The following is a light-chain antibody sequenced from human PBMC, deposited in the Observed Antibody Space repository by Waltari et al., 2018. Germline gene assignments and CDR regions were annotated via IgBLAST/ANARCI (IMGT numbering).Light chain of an antibody. CDR1: INDIGYYNF. Sequence: QSALTQPASVSGSPGQSITISCTGTINDIGYYNFVSWYQQHPGNAPRLIIFDVTRWPSGVSHRFSGSKSGSAASLTISGLQAEDEADYYCASYTNTNTIIFGEGTKVAVL. CDR3: ASYTNTNTII. V-gene: IGLV2-14*03. CDR2: DVT. J-gene: IGLJ2*01.